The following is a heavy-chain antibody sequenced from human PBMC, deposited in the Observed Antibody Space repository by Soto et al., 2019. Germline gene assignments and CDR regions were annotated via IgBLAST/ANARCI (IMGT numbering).Heavy chain of an antibody. CDR1: GFTVSSND. CDR3: ARGPWFGELLWFDP. D-gene: IGHD3-10*01. V-gene: IGHV3-53*01. Sequence: EVQLVESGGGLIQPGGSLRLSCAASGFTVSSNDMSWVRQAPGKGLEWVSVIYSGGSTYYADSVKGRFTISRDNSKNTLYLQMNSLRAEDTAVYYCARGPWFGELLWFDPWGQGTLVTVSS. J-gene: IGHJ5*02. CDR2: IYSGGST.